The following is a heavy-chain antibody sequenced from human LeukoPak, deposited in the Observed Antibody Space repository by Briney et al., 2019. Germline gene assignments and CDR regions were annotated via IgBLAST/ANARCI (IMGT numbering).Heavy chain of an antibody. J-gene: IGHJ5*02. D-gene: IGHD1-1*01. CDR3: ARGPGAWGTGLNWFDP. CDR2: IKQDGSEK. V-gene: IGHV3-7*01. CDR1: GFTFSSYW. Sequence: PGGSLRLSCAASGFTFSSYWMSWVRQAPGKGLEWVANIKQDGSEKYYVDSVKGRYTISRDNAKNSLYLQMNSLRAEDTAVYYCARGPGAWGTGLNWFDPWGQGTLVTVSS.